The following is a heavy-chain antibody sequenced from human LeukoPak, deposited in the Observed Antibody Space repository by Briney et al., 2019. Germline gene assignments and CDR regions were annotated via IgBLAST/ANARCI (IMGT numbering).Heavy chain of an antibody. J-gene: IGHJ3*02. CDR3: ARFNTITVGAFDI. D-gene: IGHD5-12*01. CDR1: GGSFSGYY. Sequence: KPSETLSLTCAVYGGSFSGYYWSWIRQPPGKGLEWIGEINHSGSTNYNPSLKSRVTISVDTSKNQFSLKLSSVTAADTAVYYCARFNTITVGAFDIWGQGTMVTVSS. V-gene: IGHV4-34*01. CDR2: INHSGST.